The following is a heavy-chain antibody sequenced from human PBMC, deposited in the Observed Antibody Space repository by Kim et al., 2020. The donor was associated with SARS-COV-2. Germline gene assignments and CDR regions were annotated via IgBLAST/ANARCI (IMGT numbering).Heavy chain of an antibody. V-gene: IGHV1-69*13. J-gene: IGHJ6*02. CDR3: ARAEIYGDYGTGYYYGMDV. Sequence: SVKVSCKASGGTFSSYAISWVRQAPGQGLEWMGGIIPIFGTANYAQKFQGRVTITADESTSTAYMELSSLRSEDTAVYYCARAEIYGDYGTGYYYGMDVWGQGTTVTVSS. CDR2: IIPIFGTA. D-gene: IGHD4-17*01. CDR1: GGTFSSYA.